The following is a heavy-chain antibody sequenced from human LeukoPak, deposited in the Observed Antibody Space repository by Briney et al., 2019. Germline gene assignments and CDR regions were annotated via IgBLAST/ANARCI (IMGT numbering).Heavy chain of an antibody. D-gene: IGHD3-3*01. Sequence: GGSLRLSCAGSGFTFSSYTMSWVRQAPGKGLEWVSSITGTSGNTYYADSVKGRFTISRDNSKNTLYLQMNSLRAEDTAVYYCAKEYGTIFGVVIISDAFDIWGQGTMVTVSS. V-gene: IGHV3-23*01. CDR2: ITGTSGNT. J-gene: IGHJ3*02. CDR3: AKEYGTIFGVVIISDAFDI. CDR1: GFTFSSYT.